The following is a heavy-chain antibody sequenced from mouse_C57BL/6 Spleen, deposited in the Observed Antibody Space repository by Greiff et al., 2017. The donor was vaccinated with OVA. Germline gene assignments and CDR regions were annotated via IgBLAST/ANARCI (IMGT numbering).Heavy chain of an antibody. Sequence: QVQLQQPGAELVRPGSSVKLSCKASGYTFTSYWMHWVKQRPIQGLEWIGNIDPSDSETHYNQKFKDKATLTVDKSSSTAYMQLSSLTSEDSAVYYCAREYDGSEDYGGEGTTLTVSS. J-gene: IGHJ2*01. D-gene: IGHD2-3*01. CDR2: IDPSDSET. CDR3: AREYDGSEDY. CDR1: GYTFTSYW. V-gene: IGHV1-52*01.